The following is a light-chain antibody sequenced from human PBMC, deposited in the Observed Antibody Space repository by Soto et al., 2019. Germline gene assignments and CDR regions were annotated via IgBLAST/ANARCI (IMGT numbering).Light chain of an antibody. CDR1: QSVGSN. Sequence: EIVMTQSPATLSVSPGERATLSCRASQSVGSNLAWYQQKPGQAPRLLIYGASTRATGIPARFSGSGAGTEFALPIISLQSADFSVYYCQQYNNWPPLTFGGGTKVEIK. CDR3: QQYNNWPPLT. CDR2: GAS. V-gene: IGKV3-15*01. J-gene: IGKJ4*02.